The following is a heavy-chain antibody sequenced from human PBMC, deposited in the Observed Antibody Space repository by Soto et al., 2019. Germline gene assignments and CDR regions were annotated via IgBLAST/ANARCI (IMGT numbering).Heavy chain of an antibody. D-gene: IGHD3-10*01. CDR3: VRKMQEFGVNDEVFDF. CDR1: GYNFNKYL. V-gene: IGHV5-51*01. Sequence: GESLKISCKASGYNFNKYLICWVRHMPVKGLEWMGIIYPGDSDTRYSPSFRGQVTISADRSINTAHLQWSSLKASDTAVYYCVRKMQEFGVNDEVFDFWGQGTKVTVSS. CDR2: IYPGDSDT. J-gene: IGHJ3*01.